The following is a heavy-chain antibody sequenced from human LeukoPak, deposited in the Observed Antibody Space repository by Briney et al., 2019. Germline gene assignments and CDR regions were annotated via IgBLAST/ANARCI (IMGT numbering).Heavy chain of an antibody. V-gene: IGHV1-2*02. J-gene: IGHJ4*02. Sequence: GASVKVSCKASGYTFTGYYMHWVRQAPGQGLEWMGWINPNSGGTNYAQKFQGRVTMTRDTSISTAYMELSRLRSDDTAVYYCARDTSIEEWLRSVDYWGQGTLVTVSS. CDR2: INPNSGGT. CDR1: GYTFTGYY. D-gene: IGHD3-3*01. CDR3: ARDTSIEEWLRSVDY.